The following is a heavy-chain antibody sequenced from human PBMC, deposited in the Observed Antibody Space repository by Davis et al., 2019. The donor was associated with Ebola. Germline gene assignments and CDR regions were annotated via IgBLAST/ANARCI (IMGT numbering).Heavy chain of an antibody. CDR3: ARPIVGAAGWFDP. J-gene: IGHJ5*02. CDR2: INAGNGNT. Sequence: ASVKVSCKASGYTFTSYAMHWLRQAPGQRLEWMGWINAGNGNTKYSQKFQGRVTITRDTSASTAYMELSSLRSEDTAVYYCARPIVGAAGWFDPWGQGTLVTVSS. CDR1: GYTFTSYA. V-gene: IGHV1-3*01. D-gene: IGHD1-26*01.